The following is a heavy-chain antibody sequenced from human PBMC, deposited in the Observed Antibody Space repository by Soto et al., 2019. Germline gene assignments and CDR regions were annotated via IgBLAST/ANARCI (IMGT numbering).Heavy chain of an antibody. Sequence: GGSLRLSCAASGFTFSSYAMSWVRQAPGKGLEWVSAISGSGGSTYYADSVKGRFTISRDNSKNTLYLQMNSLRAEDTAVYYCAKDAPITIFGVASDYYYGMDVWGQGTTVTVSS. V-gene: IGHV3-23*01. J-gene: IGHJ6*02. CDR1: GFTFSSYA. CDR3: AKDAPITIFGVASDYYYGMDV. CDR2: ISGSGGST. D-gene: IGHD3-3*01.